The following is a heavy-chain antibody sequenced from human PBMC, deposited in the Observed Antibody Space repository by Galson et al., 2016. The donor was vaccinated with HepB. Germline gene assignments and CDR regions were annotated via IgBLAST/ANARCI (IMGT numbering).Heavy chain of an antibody. V-gene: IGHV3-48*02. J-gene: IGHJ4*02. CDR2: ISSSSSTI. CDR3: ARETDENYYDTSGYEFDY. Sequence: SLRLSCAASGFTFSTYSMNWIRQAPGKGLEWVSYISSSSSTISYADSLTGRFTISRDNAKHSLYLQMNSLRDEDTAVYYCARETDENYYDTSGYEFDYWGQGTLVTVSS. D-gene: IGHD3-22*01. CDR1: GFTFSTYS.